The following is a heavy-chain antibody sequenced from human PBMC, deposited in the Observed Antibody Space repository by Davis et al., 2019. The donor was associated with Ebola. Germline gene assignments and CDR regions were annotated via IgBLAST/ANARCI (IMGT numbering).Heavy chain of an antibody. Sequence: MPSETLSLTCTVSGGSVSSGGYYWNWIRQPPGKGLERTGFMYYNGNTNYNPSLKSRVTISVDKSKSQFSLDLTSVTAADTAVYYCARIRNYWNYEAFDVWGLGTVVTVSS. D-gene: IGHD1-7*01. CDR3: ARIRNYWNYEAFDV. J-gene: IGHJ3*01. V-gene: IGHV4-61*08. CDR1: GGSVSSGGYY. CDR2: MYYNGNT.